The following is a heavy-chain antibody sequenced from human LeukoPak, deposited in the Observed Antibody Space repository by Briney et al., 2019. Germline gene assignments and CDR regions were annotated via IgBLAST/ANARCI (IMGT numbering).Heavy chain of an antibody. Sequence: GGSLRLSCVGSGFTFRSHAMSWVRQAPEKGLEFVSGIYENGGTTYYADSVKGRFSISRDNSKNTLYLQMDSLRGEDTAVYYCARDLDYYDSSGYYSPFDYWGQGTLVTVSS. CDR1: GFTFRSHA. CDR2: IYENGGTT. CDR3: ARDLDYYDSSGYYSPFDY. D-gene: IGHD3-22*01. V-gene: IGHV3-23*01. J-gene: IGHJ4*02.